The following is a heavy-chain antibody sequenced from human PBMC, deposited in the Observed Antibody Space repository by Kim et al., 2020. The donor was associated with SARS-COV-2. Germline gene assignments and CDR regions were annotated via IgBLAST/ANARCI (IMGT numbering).Heavy chain of an antibody. CDR2: INDSGST. V-gene: IGHV4-34*01. J-gene: IGHJ6*02. CDR3: ARVDSSHYYYGMDV. D-gene: IGHD6-13*01. Sequence: SETLSLTCAVYGESFSGYYWNWIRQPPGKGLEWIGEINDSGSTYYNSSLKSRVTISVDTSKKQFSLKLSSVTAADTAVYYCARVDSSHYYYGMDVWGQGTTVTVSS. CDR1: GESFSGYY.